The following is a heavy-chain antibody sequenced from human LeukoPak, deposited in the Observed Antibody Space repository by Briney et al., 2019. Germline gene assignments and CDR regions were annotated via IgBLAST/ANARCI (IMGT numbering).Heavy chain of an antibody. D-gene: IGHD3-22*01. CDR1: GFTVSSNY. CDR2: IKHDASEK. V-gene: IGHV3-7*01. Sequence: GGSLRLSCAASGFTVSSNYMSWVRQAPGKGLEWVANIKHDASEKYFMESLKGRFTISRDNAKNSLYLQMNSLRAEDTAVYYCARGYYDSNAQLFDYWGQGTLVTVSS. J-gene: IGHJ4*02. CDR3: ARGYYDSNAQLFDY.